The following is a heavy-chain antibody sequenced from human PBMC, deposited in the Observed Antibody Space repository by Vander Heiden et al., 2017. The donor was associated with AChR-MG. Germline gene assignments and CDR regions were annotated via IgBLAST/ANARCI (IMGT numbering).Heavy chain of an antibody. CDR3: AREWGTRMGNTVTVAYYFDN. J-gene: IGHJ4*02. CDR2: ISYDGNNI. V-gene: IGHV3-30-3*01. D-gene: IGHD4-17*01. CDR1: GFTFSSCA. Sequence: QVQLVESGGGVVQPGRSLRLSCAASGFTFSSCAMHWVRQAPGKGLEWVALISYDGNNIYYADSVKGRFTISRDNSKNTLYLQMDSLRVEDTAVYFCAREWGTRMGNTVTVAYYFDNWGQGTLVTVSS.